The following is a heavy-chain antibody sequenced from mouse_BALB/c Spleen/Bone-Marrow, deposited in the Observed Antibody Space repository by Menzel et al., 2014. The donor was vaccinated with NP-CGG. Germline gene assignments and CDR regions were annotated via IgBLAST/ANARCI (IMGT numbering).Heavy chain of an antibody. D-gene: IGHD2-3*01. V-gene: IGHV14-3*02. CDR1: GFNIKDTY. J-gene: IGHJ3*01. CDR3: ARADGYYAWFAY. CDR2: IDPANDNT. Sequence: DVKLQESGAEFVEPGASVKLSCTASGFNIKDTYMHWVKRRPEQGLEWIGRIDPANDNTKYDPKFQGKATITADTSSNTAYLQRSSPSSEDTAVYYCARADGYYAWFAYWGQGTLVTVSA.